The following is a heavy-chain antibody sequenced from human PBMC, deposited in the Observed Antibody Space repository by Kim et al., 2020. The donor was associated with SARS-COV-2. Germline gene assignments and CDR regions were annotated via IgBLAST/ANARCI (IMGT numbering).Heavy chain of an antibody. CDR2: MYPSGAT. J-gene: IGHJ4*02. CDR3: SGSGRIYYFDY. Sequence: GGSLRLSCAPSGFTVSSNYINWVRQAPGKGLEWVSVMYPSGATSYTDSVKGRFTISRDNSKNTVYLQMNTLRADDTAVYYCSGSGRIYYFDYWGQGTLVT. V-gene: IGHV3-66*01. CDR1: GFTVSSNY. D-gene: IGHD3-10*01.